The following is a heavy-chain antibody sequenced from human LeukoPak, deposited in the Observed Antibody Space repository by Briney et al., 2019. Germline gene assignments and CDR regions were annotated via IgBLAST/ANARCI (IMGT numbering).Heavy chain of an antibody. Sequence: SETLSLTCAVYGGSFSGHYWSWTRQPPGKGLEWIGEIHPSGSTSYNPSLKSRVTISVDTSKNQLSLKLSSVTGADTAVYFWARGGSGHKGGNYWGQGTLVTVSS. V-gene: IGHV4-34*01. CDR1: GGSFSGHY. CDR3: ARGGSGHKGGNY. D-gene: IGHD3-16*01. CDR2: IHPSGST. J-gene: IGHJ4*02.